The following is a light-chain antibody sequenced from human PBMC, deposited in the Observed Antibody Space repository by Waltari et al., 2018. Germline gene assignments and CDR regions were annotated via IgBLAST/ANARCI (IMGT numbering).Light chain of an antibody. CDR2: DAS. CDR1: QSDRSY. CDR3: QQRSNWPVT. J-gene: IGKJ5*01. Sequence: EIVLTQSPATLSLSPGERATLSCRASQSDRSYLAWYQQKPGQAPRLLIYDASNRATGIPARFSGSGSGTDFTLTISSLEPEDFAVYYCQQRSNWPVTFGQGTRLEIK. V-gene: IGKV3-11*01.